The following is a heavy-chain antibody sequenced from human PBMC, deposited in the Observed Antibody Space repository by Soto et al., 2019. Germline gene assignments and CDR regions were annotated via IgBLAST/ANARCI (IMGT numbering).Heavy chain of an antibody. CDR3: ARGGGFNSFGY. CDR2: IYYSGST. D-gene: IGHD1-1*01. V-gene: IGHV4-31*03. J-gene: IGHJ4*02. Sequence: SETLSLTCTVSGGSISSGGYYWSWIRQHPGKGLEWIGYIYYSGSTYYNPSLKSRVTISVATSKNQFSLKLKSMSAADRAVYFCARGGGFNSFGYWGQATLVTVSS. CDR1: GGSISSGGYY.